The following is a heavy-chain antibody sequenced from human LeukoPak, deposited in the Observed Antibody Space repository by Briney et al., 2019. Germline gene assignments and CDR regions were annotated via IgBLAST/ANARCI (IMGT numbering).Heavy chain of an antibody. J-gene: IGHJ4*02. V-gene: IGHV3-23*01. CDR1: GFTFSTYA. CDR2: ISGSGGST. D-gene: IGHD4-23*01. CDR3: AKGGYGGNKGGFDY. Sequence: GGSLRLSCTASGFTFSTYAMHWVRQAPGKGLEWVSAISGSGGSTYYADSVKGRFTISRDNSKNTLYLQMNSLRAEDTAVYYCAKGGYGGNKGGFDYWGQGTLVTVSS.